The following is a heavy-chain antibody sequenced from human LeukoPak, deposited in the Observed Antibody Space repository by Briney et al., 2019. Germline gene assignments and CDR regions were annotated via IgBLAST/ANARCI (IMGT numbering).Heavy chain of an antibody. J-gene: IGHJ4*02. Sequence: PGGSLRLSCAASGFTLSDYYMSWIRQAPGKGLEWVSYISSSGSTIYYADSVKGRFTISRDNAKNSLYLQMNSLRAEDTAVYYCARDRVGDWEYFDYWGQGTLVTVSS. V-gene: IGHV3-11*01. CDR3: ARDRVGDWEYFDY. CDR2: ISSSGSTI. CDR1: GFTLSDYY. D-gene: IGHD1-26*01.